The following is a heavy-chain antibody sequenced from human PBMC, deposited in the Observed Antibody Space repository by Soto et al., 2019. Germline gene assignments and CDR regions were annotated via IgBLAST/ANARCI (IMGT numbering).Heavy chain of an antibody. CDR2: IYYSGST. CDR1: GGSISSYY. J-gene: IGHJ4*02. V-gene: IGHV4-59*08. D-gene: IGHD4-17*01. Sequence: PSETLSLTCTVSGGSISSYYWSWIRQPPGKGLEWIGYIYYSGSTNYNPSLKSRVTISVDTSKNQFSLKLSSVIAADTAVYYCARRYGVYFDYWGQGTLVTVSS. CDR3: ARRYGVYFDY.